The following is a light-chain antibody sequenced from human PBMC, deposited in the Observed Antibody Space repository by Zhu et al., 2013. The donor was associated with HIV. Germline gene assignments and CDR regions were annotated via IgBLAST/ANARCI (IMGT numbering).Light chain of an antibody. Sequence: EIVLTQSPGTLSLSPGERATLSCRASQSVSSNLAWYQQKPGQAPRLLIYGASSRATGIPDRFSGSGSGTDFTLTITRLQPEDSAVYYCQQCGSSPPFSFGPGTKLEIK. CDR1: QSVSSN. V-gene: IGKV3-20*01. CDR2: GAS. J-gene: IGKJ2*03. CDR3: QQCGSSPPFS.